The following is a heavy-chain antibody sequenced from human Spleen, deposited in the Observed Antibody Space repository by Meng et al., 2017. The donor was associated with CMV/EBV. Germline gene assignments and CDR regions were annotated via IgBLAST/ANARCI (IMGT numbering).Heavy chain of an antibody. J-gene: IGHJ4*02. D-gene: IGHD3-16*01. Sequence: GESLKISCAASAFPFSSYPMHWVRQAPGKGLEWVAVIWYDGSNAYYADSVKGRFTISRDNSKNTLYLQVYSLRDEDTAVYYCARDPFGRTPSYLDYWGQGTLVTVSS. V-gene: IGHV3-30*04. CDR2: IWYDGSNA. CDR3: ARDPFGRTPSYLDY. CDR1: AFPFSSYP.